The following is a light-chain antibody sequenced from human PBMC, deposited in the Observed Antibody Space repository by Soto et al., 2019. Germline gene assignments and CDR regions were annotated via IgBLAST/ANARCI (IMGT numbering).Light chain of an antibody. CDR2: KAS. CDR3: QYWDDYSCT. Sequence: DIQMTQSPSTLSASVGDRVTITCRASQSITDWLAWYQQKPGKAPKFLIYKASNLEGGVPSRFSGSGSGTDFLITISSVQADDFAYYYCQYWDDYSCTFGQGTKVEIK. V-gene: IGKV1-5*03. J-gene: IGKJ1*01. CDR1: QSITDW.